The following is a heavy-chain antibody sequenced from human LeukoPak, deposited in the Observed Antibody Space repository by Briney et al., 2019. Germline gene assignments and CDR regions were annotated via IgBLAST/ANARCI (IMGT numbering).Heavy chain of an antibody. CDR3: ARYPTYYDFWSGRGYFDY. J-gene: IGHJ4*02. Sequence: GGSLRLSCAASGFTFSSYAMSWVRQAPGMGLEWVSAISGSGGSTYYADSVKGRFTISRDNSKNTLYLQMNSLRAEDTAVYYCARYPTYYDFWSGRGYFDYWGQGTLVTVSS. V-gene: IGHV3-23*01. CDR1: GFTFSSYA. D-gene: IGHD3-3*01. CDR2: ISGSGGST.